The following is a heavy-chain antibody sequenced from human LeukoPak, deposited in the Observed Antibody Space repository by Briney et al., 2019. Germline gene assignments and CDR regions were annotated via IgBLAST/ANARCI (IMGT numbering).Heavy chain of an antibody. CDR1: GFTFDDYA. CDR2: ISWNSGSI. J-gene: IGHJ4*02. D-gene: IGHD3-10*01. CDR3: AKDVLLVSGSGSYCDY. Sequence: GGSLRLSSAASGFTFDDYAMHWVRQAPGKGLEWVSGISWNSGSIGYADSVKGRFTISRDNAKNSLYLQMNSLRAEDTALYYCAKDVLLVSGSGSYCDYWGQGTLVTVSS. V-gene: IGHV3-9*01.